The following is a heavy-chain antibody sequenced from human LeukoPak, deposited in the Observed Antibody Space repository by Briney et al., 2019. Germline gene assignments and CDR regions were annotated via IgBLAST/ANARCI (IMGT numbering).Heavy chain of an antibody. Sequence: TLSLTCTVSGGSISSGSYYWSWIRQPAGKGLEWIGRIYTSGSTNYNPSLKSRVTISVDTSKNQFSLKLSSVTAADTAVYYCARGLGYCSGGSCYAYYYYYMDVWGKGTTVTVSS. CDR2: IYTSGST. D-gene: IGHD2-15*01. CDR1: GGSISSGSYY. CDR3: ARGLGYCSGGSCYAYYYYYMDV. V-gene: IGHV4-61*02. J-gene: IGHJ6*03.